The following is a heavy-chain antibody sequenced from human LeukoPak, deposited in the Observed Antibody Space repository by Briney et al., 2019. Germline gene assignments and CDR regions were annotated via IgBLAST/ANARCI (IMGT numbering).Heavy chain of an antibody. CDR1: GFTVSSNY. V-gene: IGHV3-66*01. Sequence: GGSLRLSCAASGFTVSSNYMSWVRQAPGKGLEWVSVIYSDGSGGGTYYADSVKGRFTISRDNSKNTLFLQMNGLRAEDTAVYYGARENRFCGSSSCPFGSWGQGTLVTVSS. CDR2: IYSDGSGGGT. J-gene: IGHJ4*02. CDR3: ARENRFCGSSSCPFGS. D-gene: IGHD2-15*01.